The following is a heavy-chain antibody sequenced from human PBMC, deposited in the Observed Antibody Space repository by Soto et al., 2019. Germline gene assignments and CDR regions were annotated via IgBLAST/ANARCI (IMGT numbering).Heavy chain of an antibody. CDR2: IIPIFGTA. CDR3: ARVSDSSGYYLYYYYYGMDV. CDR1: GGTFSSYA. D-gene: IGHD3-22*01. Sequence: QVQLVQSGAEVKKPGSSVKVSCKASGGTFSSYAISWVRQAPGQGLEWMAGIIPIFGTANYAQKFQGRVTITADESTSTAYMELSSLRSEDTAVYYCARVSDSSGYYLYYYYYGMDVWGQGTTVTVSS. V-gene: IGHV1-69*01. J-gene: IGHJ6*02.